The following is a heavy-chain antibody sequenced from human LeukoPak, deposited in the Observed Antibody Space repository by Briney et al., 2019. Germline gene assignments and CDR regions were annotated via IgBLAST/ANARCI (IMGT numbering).Heavy chain of an antibody. J-gene: IGHJ4*02. V-gene: IGHV4-59*08. CDR1: GGSISSYY. CDR2: IYYSGST. CDR3: ARHVSWTDVNFGY. Sequence: SETLSLTCTVSGGSISSYYWSWIRQPPGKGLDWIGYIYYSGSTYSNPSLKSRVTISVDTSRNQFSLKLSSVTAADTAVYYCARHVSWTDVNFGYWGQGTLVTVSS. D-gene: IGHD3-16*02.